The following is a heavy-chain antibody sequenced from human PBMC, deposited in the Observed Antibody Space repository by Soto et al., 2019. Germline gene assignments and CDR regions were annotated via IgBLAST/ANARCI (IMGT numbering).Heavy chain of an antibody. CDR3: ARSQRPNYYGSGSYYY. CDR1: CGSFSGYY. V-gene: IGHV4-34*01. D-gene: IGHD3-10*01. J-gene: IGHJ4*02. Sequence: SETLSLTCAVYCGSFSGYYWSWIRQPPGKGLEWIGEINHSGSTNYNPSLKSRVTISVDTSKNQFSLKLSSVTAADTAVYYCARSQRPNYYGSGSYYYWGQGTLVTVSS. CDR2: INHSGST.